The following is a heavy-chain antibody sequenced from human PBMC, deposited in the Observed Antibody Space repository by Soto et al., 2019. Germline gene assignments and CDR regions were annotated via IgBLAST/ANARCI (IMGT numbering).Heavy chain of an antibody. CDR2: MHYSGTT. V-gene: IGHV4-39*01. CDR3: ARHGGKLGTTGTMGNFDY. Sequence: QLQLQESGPGLVKPSETLSLTCTVSGGSISSTTYSWGWIRQPPGKGLEWIGSMHYSGTTYSNPSLQSRVTISEDTSNNQFSLKLTSVTAADTSVYYCARHGGKLGTTGTMGNFDYWGQGSLVTVSS. D-gene: IGHD1-1*01. J-gene: IGHJ4*02. CDR1: GGSISSTTYS.